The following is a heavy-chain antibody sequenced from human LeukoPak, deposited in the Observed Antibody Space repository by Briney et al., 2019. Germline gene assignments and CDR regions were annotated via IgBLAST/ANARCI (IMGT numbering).Heavy chain of an antibody. D-gene: IGHD3-16*01. CDR3: ARDIRGNCFDS. Sequence: PGGSLRLSCVASGFIFDDSLMHWVRQAPGKGLEWVSLISRDGSTPYYADSVKGRFTISIDKSKNSLFLQMDSLTTEDTAVYFCARDIRGNCFDSWGQGTLVTVSS. V-gene: IGHV3-43*01. J-gene: IGHJ4*02. CDR2: ISRDGSTP. CDR1: GFIFDDSL.